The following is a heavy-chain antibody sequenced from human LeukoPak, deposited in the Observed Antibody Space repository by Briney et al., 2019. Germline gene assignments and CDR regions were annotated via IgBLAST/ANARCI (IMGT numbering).Heavy chain of an antibody. V-gene: IGHV3-7*01. D-gene: IGHD1-14*01. CDR3: TRDRSRAEDD. Sequence: GGSLRLSWAASGFTFSGHWMSWVRQAPGKGLEWVANINQGGSDKYYVDSVKGRFTTSRDNANNLLYLQMNSLRGEDTAVYYCTRDRSRAEDDWGQGTLVTVSS. J-gene: IGHJ4*02. CDR2: INQGGSDK. CDR1: GFTFSGHW.